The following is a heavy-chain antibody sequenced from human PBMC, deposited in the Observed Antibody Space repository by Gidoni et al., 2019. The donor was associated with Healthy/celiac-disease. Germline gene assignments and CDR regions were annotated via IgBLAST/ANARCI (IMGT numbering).Heavy chain of an antibody. D-gene: IGHD4-17*01. CDR2: IYHSGST. Sequence: QLQLQESGSGLVKPSQTLSLTCAVSGGSISSGGYSWSWIRQPPGKGLEWIGYIYHSGSTYYNPSLKSRVTISVDRSKNQFSLKLSSVTTADTAVYYCARGFNIYGDYAVGYWGQGTLVTVSS. CDR1: GGSISSGGYS. CDR3: ARGFNIYGDYAVGY. V-gene: IGHV4-30-2*01. J-gene: IGHJ4*02.